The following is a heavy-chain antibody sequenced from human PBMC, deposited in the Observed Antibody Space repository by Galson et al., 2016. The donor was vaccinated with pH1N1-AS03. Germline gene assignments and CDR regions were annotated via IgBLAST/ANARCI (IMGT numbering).Heavy chain of an antibody. V-gene: IGHV3-23*01. CDR3: AKEGDEGAFDC. J-gene: IGHJ4*02. Sequence: LRLSCAASGFTFKNYAMSWVRQAPGKGLEWVSVISGIGTSTYYAASVKGRFSISRGNARNTLSLQMEGRRAEDTALYYCAKEGDEGAFDCWGQGTLVTVSP. CDR2: ISGIGTST. CDR1: GFTFKNYA.